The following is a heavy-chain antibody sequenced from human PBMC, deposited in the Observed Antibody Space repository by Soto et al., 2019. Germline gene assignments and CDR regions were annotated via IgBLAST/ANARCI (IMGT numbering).Heavy chain of an antibody. CDR1: GFIFSSYG. CDR3: AKVAHSYGTFEY. CDR2: ISFDGSKK. D-gene: IGHD3-16*01. V-gene: IGHV3-30*18. Sequence: PGWSLRLSCAASGFIFSSYGMHLVRQAPGKGLEWVAVISFDGSKKYYADSVKGRFTISRDNSKNTLDLHMNSLRTEDTAVYYCAKVAHSYGTFEYWGKGTLVTVSS. J-gene: IGHJ4*02.